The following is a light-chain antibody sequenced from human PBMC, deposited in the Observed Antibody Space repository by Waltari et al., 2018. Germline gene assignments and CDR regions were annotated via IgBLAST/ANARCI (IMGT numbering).Light chain of an antibody. Sequence: IVLTQSPATLSLSPGERATLSCRASQSVGSYLAWYQQKPGQAPRLLIYDASNRATGIPARFSGSGSGTDFTLTISSLEPEDFALYYCQQRSKWPITFGQGTRLEIK. CDR1: QSVGSY. J-gene: IGKJ5*01. CDR3: QQRSKWPIT. V-gene: IGKV3-11*01. CDR2: DAS.